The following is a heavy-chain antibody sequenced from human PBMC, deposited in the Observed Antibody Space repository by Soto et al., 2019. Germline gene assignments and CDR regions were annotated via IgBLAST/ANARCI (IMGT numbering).Heavy chain of an antibody. CDR2: ISPSTSHI. CDR1: KFTFSSCT. CDR3: SVCSGGVSHKTSGMAL. D-gene: IGHD2-15*01. V-gene: IGHV3-21*01. Sequence: PGWSLRLSCAVSKFTFSSCTLNWVRQAPGKGLEWVSSISPSTSHIYYADSVKGRFTISRDNAKNSLFLQMNSLRADDTAVYYCSVCSGGVSHKTSGMALWGQRPTVTVX. J-gene: IGHJ6*02.